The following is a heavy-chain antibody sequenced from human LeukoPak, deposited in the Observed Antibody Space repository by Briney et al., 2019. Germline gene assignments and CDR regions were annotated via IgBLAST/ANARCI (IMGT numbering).Heavy chain of an antibody. Sequence: GGSLRLSCAASGFTFSNYVMSGVRQAPGKGREWVANIKQDGSVKQYVDSIKGGFTISRENGKKTMYLQMDSLRVEDTAVYYCARFSRVEWSFWGQGTLVTVSS. CDR2: IKQDGSVK. V-gene: IGHV3-7*01. J-gene: IGHJ4*02. D-gene: IGHD3-3*01. CDR3: ARFSRVEWSF. CDR1: GFTFSNYV.